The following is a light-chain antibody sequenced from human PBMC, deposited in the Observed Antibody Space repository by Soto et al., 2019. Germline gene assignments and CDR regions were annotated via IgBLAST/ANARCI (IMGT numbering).Light chain of an antibody. V-gene: IGKV3-20*01. Sequence: EIVLTQSPGTLSLSPGEKATLSCRASQSVSSQLAWYQQKRGRAPRLLIYGVSIRITGIPNRYSGVGSGTDFTLTISRLDPEDFAVYFYQQYANSPRTFGQGTKVEIK. CDR2: GVS. CDR1: QSVSSQ. CDR3: QQYANSPRT. J-gene: IGKJ1*01.